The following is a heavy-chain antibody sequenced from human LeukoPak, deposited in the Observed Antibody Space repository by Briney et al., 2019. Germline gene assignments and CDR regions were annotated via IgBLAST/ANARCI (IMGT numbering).Heavy chain of an antibody. D-gene: IGHD2-8*01. V-gene: IGHV1-69*05. CDR1: GGTFSSYA. J-gene: IGHJ5*02. CDR3: AREYCTNGVCYTEPHWLDP. CDR2: IIPIFGTA. Sequence: SVKVSCKASGGTFSSYAISWVRQAPGQGLEWMGRIIPIFGTANYAQKFQGRVTITTDESTSTAYMERSSLRSEDTAVYYCAREYCTNGVCYTEPHWLDPWGQGTLVTVSS.